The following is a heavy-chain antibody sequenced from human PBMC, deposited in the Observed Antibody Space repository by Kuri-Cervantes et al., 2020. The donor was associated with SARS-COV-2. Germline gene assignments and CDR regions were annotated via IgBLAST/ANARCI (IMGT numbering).Heavy chain of an antibody. CDR3: AGGALPREAFDI. J-gene: IGHJ3*02. CDR1: GGTFSSYA. Sequence: SVKVSCKASGGTFSSYAISWVRQAPGQGLEWMGGIIPIFGTANYAQKFQGRVTITADESTSTAYMELSSLRSEDTAVYYCAGGALPREAFDIWGQGTMVTVSS. D-gene: IGHD1-26*01. CDR2: IIPIFGTA. V-gene: IGHV1-69*13.